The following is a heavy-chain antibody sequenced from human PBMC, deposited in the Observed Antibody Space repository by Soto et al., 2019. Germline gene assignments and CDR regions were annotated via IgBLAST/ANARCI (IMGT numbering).Heavy chain of an antibody. D-gene: IGHD3-10*01. V-gene: IGHV3-23*01. J-gene: IGHJ3*02. Sequence: EVQLLESGGGLVQPGGSLRLSCAASGFTFSSYAMSWVRQAPGKGLEWVSAISGSGGSTYYADSVKGRFTISRDNSKNTLYLQMNSLRAEATAVYYCASIWFGELLLGAFDIWGQGTMVTVSS. CDR3: ASIWFGELLLGAFDI. CDR1: GFTFSSYA. CDR2: ISGSGGST.